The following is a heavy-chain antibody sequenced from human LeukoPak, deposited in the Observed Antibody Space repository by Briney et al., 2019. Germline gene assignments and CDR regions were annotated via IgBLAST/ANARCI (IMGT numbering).Heavy chain of an antibody. CDR1: GFTFSSYA. V-gene: IGHV3-23*01. CDR3: ARQYDFWSGPIFDY. CDR2: ISGSGGGT. J-gene: IGHJ4*02. D-gene: IGHD3-3*01. Sequence: GGSLRLSCAASGFTFSSYAMSWVRQAPGKGLEWVSAISGSGGGTYYADSVKGRFTISRDNSKNTLYLQMNSLRAEDTAVYYCARQYDFWSGPIFDYWGQGTLVTVSS.